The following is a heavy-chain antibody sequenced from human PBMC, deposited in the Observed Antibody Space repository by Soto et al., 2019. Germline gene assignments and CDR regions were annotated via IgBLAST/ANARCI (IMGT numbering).Heavy chain of an antibody. CDR2: IGTAGDT. Sequence: GGSLRLSCAASGFTFSSYDMHWVRQATGKGLEWVSAIGTAGDTYYPGSVKGRFTISRENAKNSLYLQMNSLRAGDTAVYYCARGAYDFWSGSSYDAFDIWGQGTMVTVSS. V-gene: IGHV3-13*01. J-gene: IGHJ3*02. CDR3: ARGAYDFWSGSSYDAFDI. CDR1: GFTFSSYD. D-gene: IGHD3-3*01.